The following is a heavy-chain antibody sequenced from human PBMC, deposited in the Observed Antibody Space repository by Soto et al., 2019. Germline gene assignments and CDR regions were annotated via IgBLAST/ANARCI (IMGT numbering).Heavy chain of an antibody. Sequence: PGGSLRLSCAASGFTFSSYAMSWVRQAPGKGLEWVSAISGSGGSTYYADSVKGRFTISRDNPKNTLYLQMKSLRAEDTAVYYCASMVRANGYYDSSGYYYGYWGQGTLVTVYS. CDR2: ISGSGGST. V-gene: IGHV3-23*01. D-gene: IGHD3-22*01. J-gene: IGHJ4*02. CDR3: ASMVRANGYYDSSGYYYGY. CDR1: GFTFSSYA.